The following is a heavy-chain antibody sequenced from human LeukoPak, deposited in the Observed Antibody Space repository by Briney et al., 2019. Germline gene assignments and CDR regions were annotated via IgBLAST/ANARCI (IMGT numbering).Heavy chain of an antibody. CDR2: VYYSGST. V-gene: IGHV4-59*02. D-gene: IGHD2-15*01. CDR1: GGSVSGYY. Sequence: SETLSLTCGVSGGSVSGYYRGWIRQPPGRGQEWIGYVYYSGSTNYNPSFKSRITISVDTSRNQFSLQLSSVTAADTAVYYCARIHRYCSGGACYVLDYWGQGTLVAVSS. J-gene: IGHJ4*02. CDR3: ARIHRYCSGGACYVLDY.